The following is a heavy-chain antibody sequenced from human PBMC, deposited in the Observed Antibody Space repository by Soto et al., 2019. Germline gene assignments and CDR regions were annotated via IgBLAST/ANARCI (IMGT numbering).Heavy chain of an antibody. CDR3: ARSSGGVFGIIIEGSNWLAP. V-gene: IGHV3-7*03. CDR2: VRQDGSQK. J-gene: IGHJ5*02. Sequence: GGSLRLSCEASGFTFSSYWMSWVRQAPGKGLEWVANVRQDGSQKYLVDSVKGRFTISRDNAKNSMYLQMNSLRSEDTAVYYCARSSGGVFGIIIEGSNWLAPWGQGSLVTVSS. CDR1: GFTFSSYW. D-gene: IGHD3-16*02.